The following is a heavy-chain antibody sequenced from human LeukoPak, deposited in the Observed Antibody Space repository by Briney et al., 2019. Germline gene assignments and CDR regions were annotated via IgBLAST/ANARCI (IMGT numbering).Heavy chain of an antibody. D-gene: IGHD6-19*01. CDR3: ARGAEISVAGKTEFDY. J-gene: IGHJ4*02. CDR1: GGSFSGYY. V-gene: IGHV4-34*01. CDR2: INHSGST. Sequence: SETLSLTFAVYGGSFSGYYWSWIRPPPGKGLEWIGEINHSGSTNYNPSLKSRVTISVDTSKNQFSLKLSSVTAADTAVYYCARGAEISVAGKTEFDYWGQGTLVTVSS.